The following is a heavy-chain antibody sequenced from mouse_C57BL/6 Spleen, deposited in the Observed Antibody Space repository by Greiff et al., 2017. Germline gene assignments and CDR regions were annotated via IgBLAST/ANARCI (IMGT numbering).Heavy chain of an antibody. V-gene: IGHV5-4*01. D-gene: IGHD1-1*01. CDR3: ARNYGSSPYYYAMDY. J-gene: IGHJ4*01. CDR2: ISDGGSYT. Sequence: DVHLVESGGGLVKPGGSLKLSCAASGFTFSSYAMSWVRQTPEKRLEWVATISDGGSYTYYPDNVKGRFTISRDNAKNNLYLQMSHLKSEDTAMYYCARNYGSSPYYYAMDYWGQGTSVTVSS. CDR1: GFTFSSYA.